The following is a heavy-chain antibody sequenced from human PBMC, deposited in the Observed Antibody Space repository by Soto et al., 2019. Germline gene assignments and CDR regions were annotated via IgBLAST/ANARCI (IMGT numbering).Heavy chain of an antibody. D-gene: IGHD3-16*02. J-gene: IGHJ6*02. CDR3: AKGVRRLRLGELSQRYYYYYYGMDV. V-gene: IGHV3-23*01. CDR2: ISGSGGST. Sequence: LRLSCASSGFTFSSYAMSWVRQAPGKGLEWVSAISGSGGSTYYADSVKGRFTISRDNSKNTLYLQMNSLRAEDTAVYYCAKGVRRLRLGELSQRYYYYYYGMDVWGQGTTVTVSS. CDR1: GFTFSSYA.